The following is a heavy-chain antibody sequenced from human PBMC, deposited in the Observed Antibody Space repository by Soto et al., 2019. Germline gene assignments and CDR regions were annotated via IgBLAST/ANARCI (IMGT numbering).Heavy chain of an antibody. CDR3: ARFGLVLVPAARTHYGMGV. V-gene: IGHV6-1*01. CDR1: GDSVSSNSAA. CDR2: TYYRSKWYN. Sequence: SQTLSLTCAISGDSVSSNSAAWNWIRQSPSRGLEWLGRTYYRSKWYNDYAVSVKSRITINPDTSKNQFSLQLNSVTPEDTAVYYCARFGLVLVPAARTHYGMGVWGQGTTVTVSS. J-gene: IGHJ6*02. D-gene: IGHD2-2*01.